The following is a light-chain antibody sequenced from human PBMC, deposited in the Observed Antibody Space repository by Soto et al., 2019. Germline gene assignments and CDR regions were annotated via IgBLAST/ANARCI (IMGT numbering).Light chain of an antibody. CDR1: QSVYTY. CDR2: DAS. V-gene: IGKV3-11*01. J-gene: IGKJ1*01. CDR3: QQRTNWPPTWT. Sequence: EIVLTQSPATLSLSPGERATLSCRASQSVYTYLAWYQQKPGQAPRLLIYDASKRATGIPARFSGSGSGTDFTLTIRSLEPEDFAVYYCQQRTNWPPTWTFGQGTKVEIK.